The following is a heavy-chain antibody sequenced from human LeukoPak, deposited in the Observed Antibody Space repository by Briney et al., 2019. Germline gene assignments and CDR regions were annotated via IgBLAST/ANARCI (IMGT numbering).Heavy chain of an antibody. J-gene: IGHJ4*02. CDR3: ATVDSSGYNFDY. V-gene: IGHV1-69-2*01. CDR2: VDPEGGET. D-gene: IGHD3-22*01. Sequence: ASVKISCKVSGYTFTDYYMHWVQQAPGKGLEWMGLVDPEGGETIYAEKFQGRVTITADTSTDTAYMELSSLRSEDTAVYYCATVDSSGYNFDYWGQGTLVTVSS. CDR1: GYTFTDYY.